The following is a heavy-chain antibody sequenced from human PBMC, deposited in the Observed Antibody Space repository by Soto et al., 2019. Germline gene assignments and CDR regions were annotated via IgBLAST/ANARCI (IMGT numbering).Heavy chain of an antibody. D-gene: IGHD2-15*01. CDR2: IIPIFGTA. Sequence: ASVKVSCKASGGTFSSYAISWVRQAPGQGLEWMGGIIPIFGTANYAQKFQGRVTITADESTSTAYMELSSLRSEDTAVYYCAVGGNPLDYYYGMDVWGQGTTVTVSS. CDR3: AVGGNPLDYYYGMDV. V-gene: IGHV1-69*13. CDR1: GGTFSSYA. J-gene: IGHJ6*02.